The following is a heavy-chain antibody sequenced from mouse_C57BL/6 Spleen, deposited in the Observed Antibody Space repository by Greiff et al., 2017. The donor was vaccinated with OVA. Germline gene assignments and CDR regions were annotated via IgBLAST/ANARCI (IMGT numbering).Heavy chain of an antibody. D-gene: IGHD2-12*01. CDR1: GFNFKDYY. Sequence: VQLQQSGAELVKPGASVKLSCTASGFNFKDYYMHWVKQRTEQGLEWIGRIYPEDGETNYAPKFQGKATITADTSSNTAYLQLRSLTSEDTAVYYCACYRDLYYCDYWGQGTTLTVSS. CDR2: IYPEDGET. V-gene: IGHV14-2*01. J-gene: IGHJ2*01. CDR3: ACYRDLYYCDY.